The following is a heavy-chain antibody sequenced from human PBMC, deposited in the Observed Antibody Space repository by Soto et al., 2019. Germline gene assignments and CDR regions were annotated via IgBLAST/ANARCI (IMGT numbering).Heavy chain of an antibody. CDR3: ARRLYDTSGYRYFDF. V-gene: IGHV5-51*01. CDR1: GYSFSSYW. Sequence: VESLTISCKASGYSFSSYWIVWVLQIPGKGLEWMGIIFPDDSETRYSPSFQGKVSISVDKSITTAYLQWSSLKASDTAMYYCARRLYDTSGYRYFDFWGQGTMVTVSS. D-gene: IGHD3-22*01. CDR2: IFPDDSET. J-gene: IGHJ4*02.